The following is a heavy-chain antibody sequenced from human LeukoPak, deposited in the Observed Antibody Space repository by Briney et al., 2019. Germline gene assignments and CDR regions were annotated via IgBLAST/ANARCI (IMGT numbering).Heavy chain of an antibody. D-gene: IGHD7-27*01. V-gene: IGHV1-2*02. CDR1: GYTFIAYY. CDR3: ARDATGAQSWFFDF. J-gene: IGHJ2*01. Sequence: ASVKVSCKASGYTFIAYYLHWVRQAPGQGLEWMGWINPNSGGTNYAQKFQGRVTMTRDTSISTAYMELSRLRSDDTAVYFCARDATGAQSWFFDFWGRGTLVTVSS. CDR2: INPNSGGT.